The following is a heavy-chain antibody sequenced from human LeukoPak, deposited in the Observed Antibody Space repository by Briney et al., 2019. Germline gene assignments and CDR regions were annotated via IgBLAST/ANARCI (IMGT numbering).Heavy chain of an antibody. D-gene: IGHD3-22*01. Sequence: GGSLRPSWAASGFTFISYAIHWVRQAPGKGLEWVGVISYDGSNKYYADSVKGRFTISRGNPKNTLYLQMNSLRAEDTAVYYCARDLSSGYYSDAFDIWGQGTMVTVSS. V-gene: IGHV3-30-3*01. CDR3: ARDLSSGYYSDAFDI. CDR2: ISYDGSNK. CDR1: GFTFISYA. J-gene: IGHJ3*02.